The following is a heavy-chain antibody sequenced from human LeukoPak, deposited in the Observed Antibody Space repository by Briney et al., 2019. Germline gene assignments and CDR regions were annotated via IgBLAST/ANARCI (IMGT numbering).Heavy chain of an antibody. CDR2: TYDGGRG. Sequence: TSETLSLTCTVSGGYISSSFWTWIRQAPGKGLELIGFTYDGGRGNYKPSLRSRVDISLDTSNNRYSLRLTSVTAADTGVYYCARLWRPHDYDNWFDHWGQGILVTVSS. CDR1: GGYISSSF. CDR3: ARLWRPHDYDNWFDH. J-gene: IGHJ5*02. D-gene: IGHD4-17*01. V-gene: IGHV4-59*13.